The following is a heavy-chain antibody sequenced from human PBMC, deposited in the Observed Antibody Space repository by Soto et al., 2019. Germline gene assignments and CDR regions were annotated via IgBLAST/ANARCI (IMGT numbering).Heavy chain of an antibody. CDR1: GFTFSTYS. V-gene: IGHV3-21*01. D-gene: IGHD2-2*01. CDR2: ISTSGNYI. CDR3: ARVFCSSTSCYFFDY. Sequence: PGGSLRLSCVASGFTFSTYSMNWVRQAPGKGLEWVSSISTSGNYIYYADSVRGRFTISRDNAKNSLFLQMSSLRAEYTAVYYCARVFCSSTSCYFFDYWGQGTLVTVSS. J-gene: IGHJ4*02.